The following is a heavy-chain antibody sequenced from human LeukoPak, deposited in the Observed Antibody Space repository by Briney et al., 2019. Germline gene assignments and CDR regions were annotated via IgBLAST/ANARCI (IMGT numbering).Heavy chain of an antibody. CDR2: ISSDGRIT. D-gene: IGHD6-19*01. CDR3: GRLSGRYWLDN. CDR1: GYTFRSYA. J-gene: IGHJ4*02. V-gene: IGHV3-64*01. Sequence: GGSLRLSCAASGYTFRSYAMQWVRQAPGKGLEYVSAISSDGRITHYANSVKGRFTISRDNSKNTLYLQMGSLRADDMAMYYCGRLSGRYWLDNWGQGTLVTVSS.